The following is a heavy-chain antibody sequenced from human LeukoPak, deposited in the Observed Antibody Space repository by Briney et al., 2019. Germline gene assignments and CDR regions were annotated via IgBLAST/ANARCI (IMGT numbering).Heavy chain of an antibody. CDR3: ARDTIFGVVRAFDP. CDR2: SYYSGST. D-gene: IGHD3-3*01. J-gene: IGHJ5*02. V-gene: IGHV4-31*03. CDR1: GGSISSGGDY. Sequence: SETLSLTCTVSGGSISSGGDYGSWSRQHPGKGLEWIGYSYYSGSTYDNPALKSRDTISLDTAQNEFSLKLSSVTAADTAVYYCARDTIFGVVRAFDPWGQGTLVTVSS.